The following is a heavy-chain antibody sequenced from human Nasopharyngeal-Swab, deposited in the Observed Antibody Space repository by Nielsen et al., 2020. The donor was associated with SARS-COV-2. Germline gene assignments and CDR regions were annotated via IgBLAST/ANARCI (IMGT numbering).Heavy chain of an antibody. CDR1: GFTFSSYE. D-gene: IGHD6-13*01. Sequence: GGSLRLSCAASGFTFSSYEMNWVRQAPGKGLEGVSYISFSGSTIYYADSVKGRFTISRDNAKNSLYLQMNSLRAEDTAVYYCARAPSSWFGMDVWGQGTTVTVSS. V-gene: IGHV3-48*03. CDR3: ARAPSSWFGMDV. CDR2: ISFSGSTI. J-gene: IGHJ6*02.